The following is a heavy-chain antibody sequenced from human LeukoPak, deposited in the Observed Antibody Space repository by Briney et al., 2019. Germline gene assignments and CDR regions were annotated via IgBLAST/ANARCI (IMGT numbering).Heavy chain of an antibody. Sequence: ASVTVSCKASGGTFSSYAISWVRQAPGQGLEWMGIINPSGGSTSYAQKFQGRVTMTRDTSTSTVYMELSSLRSEDTAVYYCARDTGYSSSPYFDYWGQGTLVAVSS. V-gene: IGHV1-46*01. CDR2: INPSGGST. J-gene: IGHJ4*02. D-gene: IGHD6-13*01. CDR1: GGTFSSYA. CDR3: ARDTGYSSSPYFDY.